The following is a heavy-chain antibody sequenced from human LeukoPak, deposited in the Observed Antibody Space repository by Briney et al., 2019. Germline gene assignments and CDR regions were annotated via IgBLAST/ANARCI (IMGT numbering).Heavy chain of an antibody. V-gene: IGHV1-69*06. Sequence: SVKVSCKASGGTFSSYAISWVRQAPGQGLEWMGGIIPIFGTANYAQKFQGRVTITADKSTSTAYMELSSLRSEDTAVYYGARAGCSSTSCYHAAFDIWGQGTMVTVSS. D-gene: IGHD2-2*01. CDR1: GGTFSSYA. J-gene: IGHJ3*02. CDR2: IIPIFGTA. CDR3: ARAGCSSTSCYHAAFDI.